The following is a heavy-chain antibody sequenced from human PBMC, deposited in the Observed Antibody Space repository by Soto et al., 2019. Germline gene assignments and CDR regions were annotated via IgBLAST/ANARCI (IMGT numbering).Heavy chain of an antibody. CDR1: GGSINNNGYF. D-gene: IGHD1-26*01. CDR3: ARGPSGDKVDY. Sequence: QVQLQESGPGVVEPSQTLSLTCTVSGGSINNNGYFWSWIRQPPGSGLEWIGHIYNSGSTYSNPSLKSRLTIPVDTSKNQFSLKLSSGTAADTAVYYCARGPSGDKVDYWGQGTLVTVSS. V-gene: IGHV4-30-4*01. J-gene: IGHJ4*02. CDR2: IYNSGST.